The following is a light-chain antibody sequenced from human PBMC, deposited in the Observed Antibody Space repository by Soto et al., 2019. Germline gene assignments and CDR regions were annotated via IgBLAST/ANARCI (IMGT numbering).Light chain of an antibody. J-gene: IGKJ1*01. V-gene: IGKV3-15*01. Sequence: EIVMTQSPATLSVSPGESATLSCRASQTITNNLASYQQKPGQAPRLLIYGASTRATGFPARFSGSGSGTEFTLTISSLQSEDFAVYFCQQYNKWPPTWTFGQGTKVDIK. CDR2: GAS. CDR3: QQYNKWPPTWT. CDR1: QTITNN.